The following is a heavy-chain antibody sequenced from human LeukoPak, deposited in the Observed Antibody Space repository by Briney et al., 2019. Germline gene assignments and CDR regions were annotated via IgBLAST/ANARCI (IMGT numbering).Heavy chain of an antibody. D-gene: IGHD2-2*01. CDR3: ARERVAVVVVPAAIRFGYYYYGMDV. CDR2: ISAYNGNT. Sequence: GASVKVSCKASGYTFTSYGISWVRQAPGQGLEWMGWISAYNGNTNYAQKLQGRVTMTTDTSTSTAHMELRSLRSDDTAVYYCARERVAVVVVPAAIRFGYYYYGMDVWGQGTTVTVSS. J-gene: IGHJ6*02. CDR1: GYTFTSYG. V-gene: IGHV1-18*01.